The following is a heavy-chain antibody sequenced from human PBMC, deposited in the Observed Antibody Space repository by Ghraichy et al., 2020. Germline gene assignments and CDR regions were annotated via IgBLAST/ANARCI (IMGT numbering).Heavy chain of an antibody. V-gene: IGHV4-38-2*01. CDR2: IYHSGST. CDR1: GYSISSDYY. Sequence: SQTLSLTCAVSGYSISSDYYWGWIRQPPGKGLEWIGTIYHSGSTYYNPSLKSRVTISVDTSKNQFSLKLSSVTAADTAIYYCATYYAPSGYSSGYYFDYWGQGTLVTVSS. D-gene: IGHD5-18*01. J-gene: IGHJ4*02. CDR3: ATYYAPSGYSSGYYFDY.